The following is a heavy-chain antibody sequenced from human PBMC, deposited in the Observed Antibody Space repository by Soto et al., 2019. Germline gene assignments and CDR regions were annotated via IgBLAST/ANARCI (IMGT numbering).Heavy chain of an antibody. J-gene: IGHJ4*02. CDR1: GFTFSSYG. CDR2: ISYDENNK. D-gene: IGHD6-13*01. V-gene: IGHV3-30*18. Sequence: LRLSCAASGFTFSSYGIHWVRQAPGKGLEWVAFISYDENNKYYADSVKGRFTISRDNSKTTLYLQMNSLRAEDTAVYYCAKEPLNIAAAYYWGQGTLVTVSS. CDR3: AKEPLNIAAAYY.